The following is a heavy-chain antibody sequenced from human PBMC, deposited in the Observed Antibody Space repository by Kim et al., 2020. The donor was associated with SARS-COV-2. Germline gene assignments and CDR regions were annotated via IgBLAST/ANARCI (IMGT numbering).Heavy chain of an antibody. V-gene: IGHV3-33*05. CDR3: ARDDSSGTTPDY. J-gene: IGHJ4*02. CDR1: GFTFSSYG. CDR2: ISYDGSNK. Sequence: GGSLRLSCAASGFTFSSYGMHWVRQAPGKGLEWVAVISYDGSNKYYADSVKGRFTISRDNSKNTLYLQMNSLRAEDTAVYYCARDDSSGTTPDYWGQGTLVTVSS. D-gene: IGHD3-22*01.